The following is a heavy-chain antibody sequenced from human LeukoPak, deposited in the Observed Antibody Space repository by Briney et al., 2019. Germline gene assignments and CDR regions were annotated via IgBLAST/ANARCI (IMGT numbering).Heavy chain of an antibody. CDR1: GFTFSSYS. V-gene: IGHV3-21*01. Sequence: GGSLRLSCAASGFTFSSYSMNWVRQAPGKGLEWVSSISSSSSYMYYADSVKGRFTISRDNAKNSLYLQMNSLRAEDTAVYYCARDRLYSSSWTLDYWGQGTLVTVSS. J-gene: IGHJ4*02. CDR3: ARDRLYSSSWTLDY. CDR2: ISSSSSYM. D-gene: IGHD6-13*01.